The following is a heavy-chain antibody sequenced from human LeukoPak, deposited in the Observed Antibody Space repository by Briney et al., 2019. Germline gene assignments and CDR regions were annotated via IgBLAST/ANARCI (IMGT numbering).Heavy chain of an antibody. CDR2: ISSSSSYI. CDR1: GFTFSSYS. J-gene: IGHJ3*02. CDR3: ARIPVRFLDVFAAFDI. Sequence: GGSLRLSCAASGFTFSSYSMNWVRQAPGKGLEWVSSISSSSSYIYYADSVNGRFTISRDNAKNSLYLQMNSLRAEDTAVYYCARIPVRFLDVFAAFDIWGQGTMVTVSS. V-gene: IGHV3-21*01. D-gene: IGHD3-3*01.